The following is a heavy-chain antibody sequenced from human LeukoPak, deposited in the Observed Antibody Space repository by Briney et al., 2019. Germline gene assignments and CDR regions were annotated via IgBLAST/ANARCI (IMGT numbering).Heavy chain of an antibody. J-gene: IGHJ4*02. Sequence: GGSLRLSCAASGFTFSDYYMTWIRQAPGKGLEWVSYISSSGSIIYYADSLKGRFTISRDNAKNSLYLQMNSLRAEDTAMYYCARAREGSSLDYWGQGTLVTVSS. V-gene: IGHV3-11*01. CDR3: ARAREGSSLDY. D-gene: IGHD6-6*01. CDR2: ISSSGSII. CDR1: GFTFSDYY.